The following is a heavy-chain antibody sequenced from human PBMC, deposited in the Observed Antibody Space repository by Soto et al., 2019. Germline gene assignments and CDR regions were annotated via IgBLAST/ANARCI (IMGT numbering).Heavy chain of an antibody. V-gene: IGHV1-46*01. CDR3: ARAGNYGSGSSHNWFDP. D-gene: IGHD3-10*01. CDR1: GYTFTSYY. J-gene: IGHJ5*02. Sequence: GASVKVSCKASGYTFTSYYMHWVRQAPGQGLEWMGIINPSGGSTSYAQKFQGRVTMTRDTSTSTVYMELSSLRSEGTAVYYCARAGNYGSGSSHNWFDPWGQGTLVTVSS. CDR2: INPSGGST.